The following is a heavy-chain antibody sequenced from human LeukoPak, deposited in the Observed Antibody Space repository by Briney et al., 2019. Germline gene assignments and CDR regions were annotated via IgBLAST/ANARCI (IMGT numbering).Heavy chain of an antibody. CDR2: ISYDGSNK. Sequence: GSLRLSCAASGFTFSSYAMRWVRQAPGKGLEWVAVISYDGSNKYYADSVKGRFTISRDNSKNTLYLQMNSLRAEDTAVYYCARRLGDYWGQGTLVTVSS. D-gene: IGHD3-16*01. J-gene: IGHJ4*02. CDR3: ARRLGDY. CDR1: GFTFSSYA. V-gene: IGHV3-30*04.